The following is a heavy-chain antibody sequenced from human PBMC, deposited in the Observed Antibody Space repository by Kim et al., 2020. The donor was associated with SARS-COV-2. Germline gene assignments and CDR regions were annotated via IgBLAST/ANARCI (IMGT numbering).Heavy chain of an antibody. CDR3: ARGGVATILFNFWYWFDP. CDR1: GGSFSGYY. Sequence: SETLSLTCAVYGGSFSGYYWSWIRQPPGKGLEWIGEINHSGSTNYNPSLKSRVTISVDTSKNQFSLKLSSVTAADPAVYYCARGGVATILFNFWYWFDP. D-gene: IGHD5-12*01. J-gene: IGHJ5*02. CDR2: INHSGST. V-gene: IGHV4-34*01.